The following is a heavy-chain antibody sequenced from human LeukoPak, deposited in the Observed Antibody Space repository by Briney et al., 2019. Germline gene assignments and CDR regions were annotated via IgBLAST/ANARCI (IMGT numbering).Heavy chain of an antibody. CDR2: IIPILGIA. Sequence: SVKVSRKASGGTFSSYAISWVRRAPGQGREWMGRIIPILGIANYAQKFQGRVTITADKSTSTAYMELSSLRSEDTAVYYCARDRSGKRVGYYGMDVWGQGTTVTVSS. CDR3: ARDRSGKRVGYYGMDV. D-gene: IGHD6-19*01. V-gene: IGHV1-69*04. CDR1: GGTFSSYA. J-gene: IGHJ6*02.